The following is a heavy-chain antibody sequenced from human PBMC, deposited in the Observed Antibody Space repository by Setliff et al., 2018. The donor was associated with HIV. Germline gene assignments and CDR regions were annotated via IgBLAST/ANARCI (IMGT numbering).Heavy chain of an antibody. CDR1: GHSISGYY. CDR2: IHTSGNT. Sequence: SETLSLTCSVSGHSISGYYWSWIRQPAGRGLEWIGRIHTSGNTNYNPSLRGRVTMSVDMSKKQFALKLTSVSAADTAVYYCARDRIEFVAEDPHDVFDIWGRGTLVTVSS. CDR3: ARDRIEFVAEDPHDVFDI. J-gene: IGHJ3*02. D-gene: IGHD5-12*01. V-gene: IGHV4-4*07.